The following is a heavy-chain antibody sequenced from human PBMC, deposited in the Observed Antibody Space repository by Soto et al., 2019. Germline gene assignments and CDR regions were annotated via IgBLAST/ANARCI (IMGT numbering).Heavy chain of an antibody. V-gene: IGHV4-31*03. J-gene: IGHJ3*02. CDR3: ERARLRAVYAFDI. CDR1: GGSVSSGAYY. CDR2: IYYSGST. D-gene: IGHD5-12*01. Sequence: QVQLQESDAGLVKASQTLSLTCTVSGGSVSSGAYYWTWIRQRPGKGLEWIGYIYYSGSTYYSPSLKRRLSISLDTSKNQVYLRLSSVTAADTAMSYCERARLRAVYAFDIWGQGTMVTVSS.